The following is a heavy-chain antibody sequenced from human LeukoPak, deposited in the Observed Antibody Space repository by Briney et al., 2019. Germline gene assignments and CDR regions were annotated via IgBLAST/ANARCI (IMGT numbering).Heavy chain of an antibody. Sequence: ASVKVSCKASGYTFTGYYMHWVRQAPGQGLEWMGWINPNSGGTNYAQTFQGRVTMTRDTSISTAYMELSRLRSDDTAVYYCARTNYYDSSGYYWFFGYWGQGTLVTVSS. CDR2: INPNSGGT. J-gene: IGHJ4*02. CDR1: GYTFTGYY. D-gene: IGHD3-22*01. V-gene: IGHV1-2*02. CDR3: ARTNYYDSSGYYWFFGY.